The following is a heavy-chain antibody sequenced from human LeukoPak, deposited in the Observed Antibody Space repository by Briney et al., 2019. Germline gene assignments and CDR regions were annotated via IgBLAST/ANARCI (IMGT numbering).Heavy chain of an antibody. D-gene: IGHD2-2*01. CDR1: GGSFSSYY. CDR3: ARQLGYCSSTSCYADKVDY. J-gene: IGHJ4*02. CDR2: IYYGGST. Sequence: SETLSLTCAVYGGSFSSYYWGWIRQPPGKGLEWIGSIYYGGSTYYNPSLKSRVTISVDTSKNQFSLKLSSVTAADTAVYYCARQLGYCSSTSCYADKVDYWGQGTLVTVSS. V-gene: IGHV4-39*01.